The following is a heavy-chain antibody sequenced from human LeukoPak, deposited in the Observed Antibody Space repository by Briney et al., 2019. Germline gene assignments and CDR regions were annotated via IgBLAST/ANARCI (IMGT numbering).Heavy chain of an antibody. Sequence: ASVKVSCKASVYSLTTDAMNWVRQAPRPGVEWMGWMNTNIGKPTYDQGFTGRFVFSLDTFVSAAYLQISSRQAEEIAVYYCERDIPGMDVWGQGTTVTVSS. CDR3: ERDIPGMDV. V-gene: IGHV7-4-1*02. CDR1: VYSLTTDA. J-gene: IGHJ6*02. CDR2: MNTNIGKP.